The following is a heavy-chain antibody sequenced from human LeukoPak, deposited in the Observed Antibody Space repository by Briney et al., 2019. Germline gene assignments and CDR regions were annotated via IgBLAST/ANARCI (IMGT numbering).Heavy chain of an antibody. CDR2: IYYSGST. D-gene: IGHD2-15*01. CDR3: ARRINVVGPAGAAYFDY. J-gene: IGHJ4*02. CDR1: GGSISSGGYY. Sequence: MPSETLSLTCTVSGGSISSGGYYWSWIRQHPGKGLEWIGYIYYSGSTYYNPSLKSRVTISVDTSKNQFSLKLSSVTAADTAVYYCARRINVVGPAGAAYFDYWGQGTLVTVSS. V-gene: IGHV4-31*03.